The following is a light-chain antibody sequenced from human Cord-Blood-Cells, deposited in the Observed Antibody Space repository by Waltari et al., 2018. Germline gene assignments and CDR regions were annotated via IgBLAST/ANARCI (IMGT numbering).Light chain of an antibody. CDR3: AAWDDSLSVV. V-gene: IGLV1-47*01. CDR2: RNN. CDR1: SSTLVTNY. J-gene: IGLJ2*01. Sequence: QSVLPHPPSASGTPGRRHTTSCSACSSTLVTNYLDWYQPPPGTAPKLLIYRNNQRPSGVPDRFSGAKSGTSASLAISGLRSEDEADYYCAAWDDSLSVVFGGGTKLTVL.